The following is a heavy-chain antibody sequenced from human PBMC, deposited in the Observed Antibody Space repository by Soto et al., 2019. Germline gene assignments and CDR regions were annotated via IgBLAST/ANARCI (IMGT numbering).Heavy chain of an antibody. J-gene: IGHJ4*02. CDR1: GFTFSSYA. D-gene: IGHD2-15*01. Sequence: GGSLRLSCAASGFTFSSYAMSWVRQAPGKGLEWVSAISGSGGSTYYADSVKGRFTISRDNSKNTLYLQMNSLRAEDTAVYYCAKGRCYLSYSGVFDYGGQGTLVPSPQ. CDR3: AKGRCYLSYSGVFDY. V-gene: IGHV3-23*01. CDR2: ISGSGGST.